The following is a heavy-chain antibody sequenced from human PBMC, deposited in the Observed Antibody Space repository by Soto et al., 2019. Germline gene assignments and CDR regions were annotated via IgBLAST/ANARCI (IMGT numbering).Heavy chain of an antibody. V-gene: IGHV4-39*01. Sequence: QLQLQESGPGLVKPSETLSLTCTVSGDSISSSNYYWAWIRQPPGKGLEWIGTIYNSGTTYYRPSLESRVTISLDTSKNQFSLKLSSVTAADTAVFYCARHVYDFWSGFDNWGQGTPVTVSS. CDR1: GDSISSSNYY. J-gene: IGHJ4*02. CDR2: IYNSGTT. CDR3: ARHVYDFWSGFDN. D-gene: IGHD3-3*01.